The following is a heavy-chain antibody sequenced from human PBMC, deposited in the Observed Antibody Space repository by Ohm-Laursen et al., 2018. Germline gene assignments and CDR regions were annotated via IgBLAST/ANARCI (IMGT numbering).Heavy chain of an antibody. V-gene: IGHV3-53*01. D-gene: IGHD3-3*01. J-gene: IGHJ6*02. CDR3: ARIPTNYDFWSGYAYYYAMDV. CDR2: IYSGGST. CDR1: GFTVSSNY. Sequence: SLRLSCAASGFTVSSNYMSWVRQAPGKGLEWVSVIYSGGSTYYADSVKGRFTISRDNSKNTLYLQMDSLRAEDTAVYYCARIPTNYDFWSGYAYYYAMDVWGQGTTVTVSS.